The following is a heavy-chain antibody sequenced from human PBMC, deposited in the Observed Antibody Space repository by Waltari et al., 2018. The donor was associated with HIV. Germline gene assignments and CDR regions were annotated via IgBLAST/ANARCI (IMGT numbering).Heavy chain of an antibody. D-gene: IGHD3-3*01. Sequence: QITLKESGPTLVKPTQTLTLTCTFSGFSLMTSGVGVAWIRQPPRKALEWLALIYWNDDKRYTTSLHKRRNITKDTSKNQVVFTMTNMDPVDTATYYCAHVVGITIFGLVYFDSWGQGTLVTVSS. J-gene: IGHJ4*02. V-gene: IGHV2-5*01. CDR1: GFSLMTSGVG. CDR3: AHVVGITIFGLVYFDS. CDR2: IYWNDDK.